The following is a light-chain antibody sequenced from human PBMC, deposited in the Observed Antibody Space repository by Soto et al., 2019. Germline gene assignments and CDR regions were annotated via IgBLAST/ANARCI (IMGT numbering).Light chain of an antibody. CDR3: QTYDSSLSGLV. CDR1: SSNIGADFD. Sequence: QSVLTQPPSVSGAPGQRVTISCTGSSSNIGADFDVHWYQQFPGTALKLIIYGSNNRPSVVPDRFSGFKSGTTASLAITGVQADDEADYYCQTYDSSLSGLVFCTGTKVTVL. J-gene: IGLJ1*01. CDR2: GSN. V-gene: IGLV1-40*01.